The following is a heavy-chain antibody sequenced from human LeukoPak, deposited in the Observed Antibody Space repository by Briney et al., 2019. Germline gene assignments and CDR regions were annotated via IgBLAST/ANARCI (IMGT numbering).Heavy chain of an antibody. CDR3: ARQPGYSSRDFDY. CDR1: GYKFTNYW. D-gene: IGHD6-13*01. Sequence: GESLKISCKGSGYKFTNYWIAWVRQMPGQGLEWLGIIYPRDSDTRYSPSFQGQVTISADKSISTAYLQWSSLKASDTAMYYCARQPGYSSRDFDYWGQGTLVTVSS. V-gene: IGHV5-51*01. CDR2: IYPRDSDT. J-gene: IGHJ4*02.